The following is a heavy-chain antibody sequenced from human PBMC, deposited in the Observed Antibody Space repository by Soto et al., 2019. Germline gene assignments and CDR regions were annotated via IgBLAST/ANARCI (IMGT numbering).Heavy chain of an antibody. CDR1: GDSIRSYY. V-gene: IGHV4-59*01. CDR3: ARAYGGFDNGLDV. J-gene: IGHJ6*02. Sequence: SESRSLTWTVSGDSIRSYYWAWIRQPPGKGLEWIGYTYYSGSHRYNPSLKSRVTISLDMSKNQFSLKLSSVIAADTAVYYCARAYGGFDNGLDVWGQGTAVTVSS. CDR2: TYYSGSH. D-gene: IGHD5-12*01.